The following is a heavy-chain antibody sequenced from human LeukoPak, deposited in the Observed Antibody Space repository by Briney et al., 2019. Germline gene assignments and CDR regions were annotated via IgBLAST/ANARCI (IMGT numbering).Heavy chain of an antibody. CDR2: IYYSGST. V-gene: IGHV4-59*08. D-gene: IGHD4-17*01. CDR3: ARLPRRLQPYYFDY. Sequence: SETLSLTCTVSGGSISSYYWSWIRQPPGKGLEWIGNIYYSGSTNYNPSLKSRVTISVDTSKNQFSLKLSSVTAADTAVYYCARLPRRLQPYYFDYWGQGTLVTVSS. J-gene: IGHJ4*02. CDR1: GGSISSYY.